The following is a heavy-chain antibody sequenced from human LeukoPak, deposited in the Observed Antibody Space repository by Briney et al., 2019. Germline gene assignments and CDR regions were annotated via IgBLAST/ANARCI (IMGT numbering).Heavy chain of an antibody. V-gene: IGHV4-30-2*01. D-gene: IGHD1-26*01. J-gene: IGHJ4*02. CDR2: IYHSGST. CDR3: AVGVGRDYFDY. CDR1: GGSISSGGYS. Sequence: PSQTLSLTCAVSGGSISSGGYSWSWIRQPPGKGLEWIGYIYHSGSTYYNPSLKSRVTISVDRSKNQFSLKLSSVTAADTAVYYCAVGVGRDYFDYWSQGTLVTVSS.